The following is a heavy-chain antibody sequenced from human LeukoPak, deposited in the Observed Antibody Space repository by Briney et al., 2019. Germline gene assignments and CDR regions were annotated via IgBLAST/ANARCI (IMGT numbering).Heavy chain of an antibody. V-gene: IGHV3-15*05. J-gene: IGHJ5*02. CDR2: IKSKTDGGTT. CDR3: ATSSNAPGNH. CDR1: GFTFSNAW. Sequence: GGSLRLSCAASGFTFSNAWMSWVRQAPGKGLEWVGRIKSKTDGGTTDYAAPVKGRFTISRDNAQNSLNLQMNSLRAEDTAVYYCATSSNAPGNHWGQGTLVTVSS. D-gene: IGHD2-2*01.